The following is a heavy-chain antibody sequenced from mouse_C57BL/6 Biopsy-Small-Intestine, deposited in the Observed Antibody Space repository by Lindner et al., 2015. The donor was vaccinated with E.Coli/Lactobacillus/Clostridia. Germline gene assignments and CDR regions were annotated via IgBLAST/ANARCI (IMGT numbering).Heavy chain of an antibody. Sequence: VQLQESGAELVRPGTSVKVSCMASGYAFTNYLIEWVKQRPGKGLEWIGRIYPGDGDTNYNGKFKGKATLTVEKSSTTVYLELSRLTSDDSGVYFCARGSLGRFFFDFWGQGTTLTVSS. J-gene: IGHJ2*01. D-gene: IGHD4-1*01. V-gene: IGHV1-54*02. CDR2: IYPGDGDT. CDR1: GYAFTNYL. CDR3: ARGSLGRFFFDF.